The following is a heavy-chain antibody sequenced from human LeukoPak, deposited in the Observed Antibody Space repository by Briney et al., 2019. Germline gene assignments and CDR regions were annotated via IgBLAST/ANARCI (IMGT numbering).Heavy chain of an antibody. CDR1: GFTFSSYS. CDR3: SGRYCSGDYCPAY. D-gene: IGHD2-21*01. CDR2: ISSSSSYI. V-gene: IGHV3-21*01. J-gene: IGHJ4*02. Sequence: GGSLRLSCAASGFTFSSYSMNWVRQAPGKGLEWVSSISSSSSYIYYADSVKGRFTISRDNAQNSVYLQMHSLRAEDTAVYYCSGRYCSGDYCPAYWGQGPLVTVPS.